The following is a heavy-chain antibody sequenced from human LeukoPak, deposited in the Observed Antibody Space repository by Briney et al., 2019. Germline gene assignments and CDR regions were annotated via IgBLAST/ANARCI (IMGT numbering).Heavy chain of an antibody. D-gene: IGHD6-13*01. CDR2: ISYDGSNK. Sequence: GGYLRLSCAASGFTFSSYGMHWLRQAPGKGLEWVAVISYDGSNKYYADSVKGRFTISRDNSKNTLYLQMNSLRAEDTAVYYCAKDLAAAALSSEILSWGQGTLVTVSS. CDR1: GFTFSSYG. J-gene: IGHJ4*02. V-gene: IGHV3-30*18. CDR3: AKDLAAAALSSEILS.